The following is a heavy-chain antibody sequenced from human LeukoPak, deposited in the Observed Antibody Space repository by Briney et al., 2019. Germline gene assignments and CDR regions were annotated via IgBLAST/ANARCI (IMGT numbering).Heavy chain of an antibody. Sequence: SETLSLTCTVSGDSITSYYWSWIRQPPGKGLEWIGYIYYTGSVTYNPSLKSRVTISVDTSKNQFSLKLSSVTAADTAVYYCARQSGDFDYWGQGTLVTVSS. V-gene: IGHV4-59*08. CDR3: ARQSGDFDY. CDR1: GDSITSYY. D-gene: IGHD3-10*01. CDR2: IYYTGSV. J-gene: IGHJ4*02.